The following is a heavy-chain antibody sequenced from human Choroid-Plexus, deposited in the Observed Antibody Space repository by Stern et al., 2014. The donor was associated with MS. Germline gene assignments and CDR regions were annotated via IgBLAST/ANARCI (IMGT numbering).Heavy chain of an antibody. CDR1: RFTFGSCA. Sequence: VQLVESGGGVVQPGRPLRLSCVAYRFTFGSCAMHWVRQAPGKGLEWVAGVSYDGSNKYYADSVKGRFPISRDNSQNTLYMQMSSLRPEDTAVYYCAKDRQYLTYFFDHWGQGSLVTVSS. D-gene: IGHD2/OR15-2a*01. CDR3: AKDRQYLTYFFDH. J-gene: IGHJ5*02. CDR2: VSYDGSNK. V-gene: IGHV3-30*18.